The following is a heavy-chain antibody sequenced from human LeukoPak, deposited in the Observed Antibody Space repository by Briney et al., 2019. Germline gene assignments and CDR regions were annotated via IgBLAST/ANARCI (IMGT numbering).Heavy chain of an antibody. CDR3: AKGKNDYVWGSSDFDF. D-gene: IGHD3-16*01. CDR1: GFTFSNYA. J-gene: IGHJ4*02. CDR2: MSGSGGRT. V-gene: IGHV3-23*01. Sequence: PGGSLRLSCVVSGFTFSNYAMNWVRQAPGKGLEWVSDMSGSGGRTYYADSVKGRFTISRGNSKNTLYLQMNSLRAGHTAVYYCAKGKNDYVWGSSDFDFWGQGTLVTVSS.